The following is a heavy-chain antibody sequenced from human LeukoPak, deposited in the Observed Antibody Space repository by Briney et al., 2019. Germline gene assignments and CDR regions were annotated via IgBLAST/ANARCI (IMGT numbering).Heavy chain of an antibody. J-gene: IGHJ5*02. CDR3: ARYIAAALINWFDP. D-gene: IGHD6-13*01. CDR1: GFTFSSYG. Sequence: GGSLRLSCAASGFTFSSYGMSWVRQAPGKGLEWVSAISGSGGSTYYADSVKGRFTISRDNSKNTLYLQMNSLRAEDTAVYYCARYIAAALINWFDPWGQGTLVTVSS. CDR2: ISGSGGST. V-gene: IGHV3-23*01.